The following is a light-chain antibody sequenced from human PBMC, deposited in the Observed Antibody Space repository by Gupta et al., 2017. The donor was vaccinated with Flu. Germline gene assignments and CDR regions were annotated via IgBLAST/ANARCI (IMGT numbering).Light chain of an antibody. CDR1: ERVGNY. CDR2: GAS. CDR3: QQRYITPRT. J-gene: IGKJ1*01. Sequence: PPSLYASVGDSVTISSRASERVGNYLHWYQQKRGKAPHLLIYGASRVQSGVPSRFSGSGSGTDFTLTIRGLQPEDFATYYCQQRYITPRTFGQGTEVEIK. V-gene: IGKV1-39*01.